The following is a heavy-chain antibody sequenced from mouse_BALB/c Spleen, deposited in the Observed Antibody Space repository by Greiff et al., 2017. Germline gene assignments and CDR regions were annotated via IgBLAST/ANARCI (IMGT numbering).Heavy chain of an antibody. CDR2: IYPYNGGT. J-gene: IGHJ4*01. CDR3: ARKGITPYAMDY. D-gene: IGHD1-1*01. CDR1: GYTFTDYN. Sequence: VQLQQSGPELVKPGASVKISCKASGYTFTDYNMHWVKQSHGKSLEWIGYIYPYNGGTGYNQKFKSKATLTVDNSSSTAYMELRSLTSEDSAVYYCARKGITPYAMDYWGQGTSVTVSS. V-gene: IGHV1S29*02.